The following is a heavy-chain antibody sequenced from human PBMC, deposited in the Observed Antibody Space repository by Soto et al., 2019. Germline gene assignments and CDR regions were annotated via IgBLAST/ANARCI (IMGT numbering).Heavy chain of an antibody. CDR3: ARSSGGVVGITIQGSYCLDS. D-gene: IGHD3-16*02. J-gene: IGHJ4*02. V-gene: IGHV1-46*01. CDR1: ADTFTSYY. CDR2: INPNGGST. Sequence: ASVKVSCKAPADTFTSYYIHWVRQAPGHGLEWMGIINPNGGSTRFAQTFQGRITITTDTSTSTVYMELRSLRSEDTAVYYCARSSGGVVGITIQGSYCLDSWGQGSLVTVSS.